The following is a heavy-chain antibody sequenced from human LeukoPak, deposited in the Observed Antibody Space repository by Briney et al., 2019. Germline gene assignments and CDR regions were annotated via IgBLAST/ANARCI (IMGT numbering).Heavy chain of an antibody. CDR2: ISSSGSTI. D-gene: IGHD6-13*01. CDR1: GFTFSDYY. J-gene: IGHJ4*02. CDR3: ARVGGAIAAARTFLDY. V-gene: IGHV3-11*04. Sequence: GGSLRLSCAASGFTFSDYYMSWIRQAPGKGLEWVSYISSSGSTIYYADSVKGRFTISRDNAKNSLYLQMNSLRAEDTAVYYCARVGGAIAAARTFLDYWGQGTLVTVSS.